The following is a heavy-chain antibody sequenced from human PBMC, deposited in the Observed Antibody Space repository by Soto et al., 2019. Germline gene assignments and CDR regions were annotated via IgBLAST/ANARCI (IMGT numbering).Heavy chain of an antibody. V-gene: IGHV1-69*12. CDR2: INPMSGAT. D-gene: IGHD1-26*01. J-gene: IGHJ4*02. Sequence: QVQLVQSGAEVKKPGSSVKVSCKASGGTFSSYALSWVRQAPGQGLEWMGGINPMSGATNYAQKFQGRVTFTADESTNTAYLELTSLRSEDTAVYYCARGGPENDYWGQGTLVTVSS. CDR3: ARGGPENDY. CDR1: GGTFSSYA.